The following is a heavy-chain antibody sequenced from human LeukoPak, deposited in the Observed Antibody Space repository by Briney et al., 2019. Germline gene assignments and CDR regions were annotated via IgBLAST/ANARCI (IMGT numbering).Heavy chain of an antibody. CDR3: ARALDYGDYPLGY. Sequence: GGSLRLSCAASEFTFSRYSMNWFRQAPGEGLEWVSSISSSGHDIYYGDSVKGRFTISRDNSKNTLYLQMNSLRAEDTAVYYCARALDYGDYPLGYWGQGTLVTVSS. J-gene: IGHJ4*02. V-gene: IGHV3-21*01. D-gene: IGHD4-17*01. CDR2: ISSSGHDI. CDR1: EFTFSRYS.